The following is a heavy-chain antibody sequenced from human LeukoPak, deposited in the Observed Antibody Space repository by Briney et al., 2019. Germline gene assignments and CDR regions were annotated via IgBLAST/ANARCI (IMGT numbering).Heavy chain of an antibody. CDR1: GYTFTSYG. Sequence: ASVKVSCKASGYTFTSYGISWVRQAPGQGLEWMGWISAYNGNTNYAQKLQGRVTMTTDTSTSTAYMELRSLRSDDTAVYYCARAGDGYNPPRYYYYMDVWGKGTTVTVSS. CDR2: ISAYNGNT. V-gene: IGHV1-18*01. J-gene: IGHJ6*03. D-gene: IGHD5-24*01. CDR3: ARAGDGYNPPRYYYYMDV.